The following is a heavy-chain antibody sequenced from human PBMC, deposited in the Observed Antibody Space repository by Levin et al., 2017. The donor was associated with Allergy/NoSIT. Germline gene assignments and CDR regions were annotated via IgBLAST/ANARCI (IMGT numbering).Heavy chain of an antibody. Sequence: PGESLKISCKASGYTFTGYYMHWVRQAPGQGLEWMGWINPNSGGTNYAQKFQGRVTMTRDTSISTAYMELRRLRSDDTAVYYCARGKGPRSTNVPYNWFDPWGQGTLVTVSS. D-gene: IGHD2-8*01. CDR2: INPNSGGT. V-gene: IGHV1-2*02. CDR3: ARGKGPRSTNVPYNWFDP. CDR1: GYTFTGYY. J-gene: IGHJ5*02.